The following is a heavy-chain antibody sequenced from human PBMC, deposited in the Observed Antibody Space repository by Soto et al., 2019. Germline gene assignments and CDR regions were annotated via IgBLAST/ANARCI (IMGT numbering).Heavy chain of an antibody. J-gene: IGHJ4*02. CDR1: GGYISSDGYY. CDR3: ARRRGDYYFDY. Sequence: SETLSLTCTVSGGYISSDGYYWSWIRQHPGKGLEWIGYIYYSGSTYYNPSLKSRVTISVDTSKNQFSLKLSSVTAADTAVYYCARRRGDYYFDYWGQGTPVTVSS. D-gene: IGHD2-21*02. CDR2: IYYSGST. V-gene: IGHV4-31*03.